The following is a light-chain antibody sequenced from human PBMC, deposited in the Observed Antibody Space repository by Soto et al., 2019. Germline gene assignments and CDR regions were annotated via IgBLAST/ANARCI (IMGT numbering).Light chain of an antibody. Sequence: EIVLTQSPGTLSFSPGERATLSCRASQSVSSSYLAWYQQKPGQAPRLLIYGASSRATGIPDRFSGSGSGTDFTLTISRLEPEEFAVYYCQQYGSSRTFGQGTKVEIK. CDR1: QSVSSSY. J-gene: IGKJ1*01. CDR3: QQYGSSRT. CDR2: GAS. V-gene: IGKV3-20*01.